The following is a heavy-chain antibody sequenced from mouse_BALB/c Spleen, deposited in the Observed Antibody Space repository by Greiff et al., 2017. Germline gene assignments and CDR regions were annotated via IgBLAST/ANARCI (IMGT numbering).Heavy chain of an antibody. CDR1: GFTFSSYT. Sequence: EVKLMESGGGLVKPGGSLKLSCAASGFTFSSYTMSWVRQTPEKRLEWVATISSGGGNTYYPDSVKGRFTISRDNAKNNLYLQMSSLRSEDTALYYCARWLLAYAMDYWGQGTSVTVSS. J-gene: IGHJ4*01. CDR3: ARWLLAYAMDY. V-gene: IGHV5-9*03. CDR2: ISSGGGNT. D-gene: IGHD2-3*01.